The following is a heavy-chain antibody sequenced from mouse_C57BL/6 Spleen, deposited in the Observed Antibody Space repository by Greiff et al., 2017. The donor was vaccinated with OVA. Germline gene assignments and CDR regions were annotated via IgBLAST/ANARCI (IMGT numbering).Heavy chain of an antibody. D-gene: IGHD3-3*01. V-gene: IGHV1-69*01. CDR2: IDPSDSYT. J-gene: IGHJ2*01. Sequence: QVQLQQPGAELVMPGASVKLSCKASGYTFTSYWMHWVKQTPGQGLEWIGEIDPSDSYTNYNQKFKGKSTLTVDKSSSTAYMQLSSLTSEDSAVYYCARGGTSDYWGQGTTLTVSS. CDR3: ARGGTSDY. CDR1: GYTFTSYW.